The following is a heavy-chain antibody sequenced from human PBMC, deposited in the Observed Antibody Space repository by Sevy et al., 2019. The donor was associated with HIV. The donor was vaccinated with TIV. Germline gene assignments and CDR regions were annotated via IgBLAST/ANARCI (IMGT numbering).Heavy chain of an antibody. V-gene: IGHV5-51*01. CDR3: ARLDSYSIGWSPRYYFDY. J-gene: IGHJ4*02. CDR2: MSPGDSDP. CDR1: AYTFTTHW. D-gene: IGHD6-19*01. Sequence: GESLKISCKGSAYTFTTHWIGWVRQMPGKGLEWMGIMSPGDSDPRYSPSFQGQITMSVDKSVSTAYLQWHSLETSDTAIYYCARLDSYSIGWSPRYYFDYWGQGTLATVSS.